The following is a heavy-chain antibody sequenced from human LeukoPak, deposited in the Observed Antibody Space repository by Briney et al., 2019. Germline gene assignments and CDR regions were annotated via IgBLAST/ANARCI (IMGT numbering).Heavy chain of an antibody. Sequence: GGSLRLSCVASGFIFGGYGMHWVRQAPGKGLEWLAMTWFDGSYKFYADSVKGRFTISRDNAKNTLYLQINSLRGDDTAVYYCAKDVGKWGSLHFFDYWGQGTLVTVSS. CDR3: AKDVGKWGSLHFFDY. D-gene: IGHD2-15*01. V-gene: IGHV3-33*06. CDR2: TWFDGSYK. J-gene: IGHJ4*02. CDR1: GFIFGGYG.